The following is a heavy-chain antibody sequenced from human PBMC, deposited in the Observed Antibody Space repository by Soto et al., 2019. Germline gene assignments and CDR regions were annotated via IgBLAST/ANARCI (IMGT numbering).Heavy chain of an antibody. CDR2: IWYDGSNK. V-gene: IGHV3-33*01. CDR3: ARDGYCSGGSCYSVTVFDY. D-gene: IGHD2-15*01. J-gene: IGHJ4*02. Sequence: QVQLVESGGGVVQPGRSLRLSCAASGFTFSSYGMHWVRQAPGKGLEWVAVIWYDGSNKYYADSVKGRFTISRDNSKNTLYRQMNSLIAEDTAVYYCARDGYCSGGSCYSVTVFDYWGQGTLVTVSS. CDR1: GFTFSSYG.